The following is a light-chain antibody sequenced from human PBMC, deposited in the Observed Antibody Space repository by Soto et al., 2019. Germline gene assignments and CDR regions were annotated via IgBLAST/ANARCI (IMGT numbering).Light chain of an antibody. V-gene: IGLV2-14*01. CDR2: DVS. J-gene: IGLJ1*01. Sequence: QSVLTQPASVSGSPGQSITISCPGTSSDVGGYNSVSWYQQHPGKAPKLMIFDVSSRPSGVSNRFSGSKSGNTASLTISGLQAEDEADYYCCSYTSGSTLYVFGTGTKVTVL. CDR3: CSYTSGSTLYV. CDR1: SSDVGGYNS.